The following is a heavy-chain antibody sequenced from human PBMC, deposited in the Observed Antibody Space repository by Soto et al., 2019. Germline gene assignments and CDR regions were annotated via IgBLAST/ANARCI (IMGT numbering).Heavy chain of an antibody. Sequence: GGSLRLSCAASGFTVSSYGMHWVRQAPGKGLEWVAVISYDGSNKYYADSVKGRFTISRDNSKNTLYLQMNSLRAEDTAVYYCATYKIAAAGTDYWGQGTLVTVSS. CDR3: ATYKIAAAGTDY. V-gene: IGHV3-30*03. CDR2: ISYDGSNK. CDR1: GFTVSSYG. D-gene: IGHD6-13*01. J-gene: IGHJ4*02.